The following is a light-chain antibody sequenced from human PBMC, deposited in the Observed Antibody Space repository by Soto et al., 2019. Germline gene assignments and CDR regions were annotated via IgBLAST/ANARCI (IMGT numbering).Light chain of an antibody. Sequence: QSVLTQPASVSGSPGQSITISCTGTANDVGVYNYVSWYQQHAGKAPKLIVYDVTNRPSGVSNRLSGSKSGNTASLTISGLQAEDEADYYCSSYTSSSTGVFGGGTKLTVL. V-gene: IGLV2-14*01. J-gene: IGLJ3*02. CDR3: SSYTSSSTGV. CDR1: ANDVGVYNY. CDR2: DVT.